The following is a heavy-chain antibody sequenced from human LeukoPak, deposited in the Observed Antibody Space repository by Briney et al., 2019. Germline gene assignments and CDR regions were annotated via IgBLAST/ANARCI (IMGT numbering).Heavy chain of an antibody. D-gene: IGHD6-13*01. Sequence: SETLSLTCTVSGGFISSSSYYWGWIRQPPGKGLEWIGNIHYSGSTYYNPSLKSRVTISVDTSKNQFSLKLSSVTAADTAVYYCARERIGIAATGTLRGPRNYYYYMDVWGKGTTVTVSS. CDR2: IHYSGST. J-gene: IGHJ6*03. V-gene: IGHV4-39*07. CDR3: ARERIGIAATGTLRGPRNYYYYMDV. CDR1: GGFISSSSYY.